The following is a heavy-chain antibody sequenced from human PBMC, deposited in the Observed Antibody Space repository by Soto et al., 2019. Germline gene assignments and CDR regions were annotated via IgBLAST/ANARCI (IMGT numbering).Heavy chain of an antibody. Sequence: GSLRLSCAASGFTFSSYWMHWVRQAPGKGLVWVSRINSDGSSTSYADSVKGRFTISRDNAKNTLYLQMNSLRAEDTAVYYCARGPPGVAVAGTGWFDPWGQGTLVTVSS. CDR3: ARGPPGVAVAGTGWFDP. CDR1: GFTFSSYW. V-gene: IGHV3-74*01. D-gene: IGHD6-19*01. CDR2: INSDGSST. J-gene: IGHJ5*02.